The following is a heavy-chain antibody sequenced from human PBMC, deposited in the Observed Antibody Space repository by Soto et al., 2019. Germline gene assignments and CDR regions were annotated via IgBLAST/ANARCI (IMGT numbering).Heavy chain of an antibody. D-gene: IGHD3-22*01. CDR2: TIPVFGTT. J-gene: IGHJ6*02. CDR3: TRCGIRYHSIGFYLGIDGMDV. Sequence: QVQLVQSGAEVKKPESSVRVSCKASGGTFNNYAITWVRQAPGQGLEWMGGTIPVFGTTNYAEKFQGRVTITADESTNTAYMELSSLRSEDTAVYYCTRCGIRYHSIGFYLGIDGMDVWGQGTTVIVSS. CDR1: GGTFNNYA. V-gene: IGHV1-69*12.